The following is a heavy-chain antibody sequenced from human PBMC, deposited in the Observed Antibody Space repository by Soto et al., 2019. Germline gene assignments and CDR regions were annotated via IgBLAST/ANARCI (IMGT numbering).Heavy chain of an antibody. CDR3: ARDGYNPYNWFDP. J-gene: IGHJ5*02. D-gene: IGHD5-12*01. Sequence: QVQLQQWGAGLLKPSETLSLTCAVYGGSFRGYYWSWIRQPPGKGLEWIGEINHSGSTNYNPSLKSRVTISVDTSKNQFSLKLSSVTAADTAVYYCARDGYNPYNWFDPWGQGTLVTVSS. V-gene: IGHV4-34*01. CDR1: GGSFRGYY. CDR2: INHSGST.